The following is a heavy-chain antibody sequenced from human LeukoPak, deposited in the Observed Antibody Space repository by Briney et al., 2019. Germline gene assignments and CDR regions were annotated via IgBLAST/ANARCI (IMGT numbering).Heavy chain of an antibody. CDR1: GFTFSSYS. Sequence: GGSLRLSCAASGFTFSSYSMNWVRQAPGKGLEWVSSIGSSSSYIYYADSVKGRFTISRDNAKNSLYLQMNSLRAEDTAVYYCARDYGLKSNYDFWSGFPLYYFDYWGQGTLVTVSS. CDR3: ARDYGLKSNYDFWSGFPLYYFDY. CDR2: IGSSSSYI. V-gene: IGHV3-21*01. J-gene: IGHJ4*02. D-gene: IGHD3-3*01.